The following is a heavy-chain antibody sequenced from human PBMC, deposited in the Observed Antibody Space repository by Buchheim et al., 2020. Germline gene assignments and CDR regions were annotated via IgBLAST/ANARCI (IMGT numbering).Heavy chain of an antibody. Sequence: EVQLVESGGGLVQPGGSLRLSCEASGFTFSSYTMNWVRQAPGKGLEWVSYISSDNTIIYSAGSVQGRFTISRDNGQNSLYLQMNSLRAEDTAVYYCARQGRGDAFDIWGQGT. CDR1: GFTFSSYT. J-gene: IGHJ3*02. CDR2: ISSDNTII. CDR3: ARQGRGDAFDI. V-gene: IGHV3-48*01.